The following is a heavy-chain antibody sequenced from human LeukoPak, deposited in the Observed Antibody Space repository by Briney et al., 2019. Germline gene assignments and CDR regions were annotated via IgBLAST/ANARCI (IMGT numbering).Heavy chain of an antibody. Sequence: ASVKVSCKASGGTFSSYAISWVRQAPGQGLEWMGGIIPIFGTANYAQKFQGRVTITADESTSTANMELSSLRSEDTAVYYCARASPYYDFWSGYWNNWFDPWGQGTLVTVSS. CDR2: IIPIFGTA. V-gene: IGHV1-69*01. CDR1: GGTFSSYA. D-gene: IGHD3-3*01. CDR3: ARASPYYDFWSGYWNNWFDP. J-gene: IGHJ5*02.